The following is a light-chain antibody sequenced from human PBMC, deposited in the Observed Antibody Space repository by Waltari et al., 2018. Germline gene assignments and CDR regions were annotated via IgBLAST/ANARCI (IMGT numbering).Light chain of an antibody. J-gene: IGLJ3*02. CDR3: NSYTGSSSWV. Sequence: QSALTQPASVSGSPGQSIPISCYGTSSDIGFYNYVSWYQQHPGKAPKLIIYDVSQRPSGVSDRFSGSKSGNTASLTISGLQAEDEADYYCNSYTGSSSWVFGGGTKVTVL. V-gene: IGLV2-14*01. CDR2: DVS. CDR1: SSDIGFYNY.